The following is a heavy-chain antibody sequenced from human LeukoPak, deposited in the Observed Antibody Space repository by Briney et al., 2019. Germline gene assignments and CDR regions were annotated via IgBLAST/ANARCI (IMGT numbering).Heavy chain of an antibody. CDR2: IYTSGST. CDR3: ARDLIGVVTPTLNWFDP. J-gene: IGHJ5*02. D-gene: IGHD3-3*01. CDR1: GDSISTGSFY. V-gene: IGHV4-61*02. Sequence: ASQTLSLTCTVSGDSISTGSFYWSWIRQPAGKGLEWIGRIYTSGSTNYNPSLKSRVTISVDTSKNQFSLKLSSVTAADTAVYYCARDLIGVVTPTLNWFDPWGQGTLVTVSS.